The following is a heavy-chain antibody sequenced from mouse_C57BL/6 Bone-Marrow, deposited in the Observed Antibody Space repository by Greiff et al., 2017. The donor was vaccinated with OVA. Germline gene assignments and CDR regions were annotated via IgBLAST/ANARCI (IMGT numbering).Heavy chain of an antibody. CDR3: ARLRRAYYYAMDY. CDR1: GYTFTSYG. V-gene: IGHV1-81*01. D-gene: IGHD2-4*01. J-gene: IGHJ4*01. Sequence: QVQLQQSGAELARPGASVKLSCTASGYTFTSYGISWVKQRTGQGLEWIGEIYPRSGNTYYNEKLKGKATLTADKTSSTAYMGLRSLTSEDSAVYFCARLRRAYYYAMDYWGQGTSVTVSS. CDR2: IYPRSGNT.